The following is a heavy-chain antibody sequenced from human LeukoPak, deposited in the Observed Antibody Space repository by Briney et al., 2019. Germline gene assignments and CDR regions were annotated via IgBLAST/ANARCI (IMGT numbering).Heavy chain of an antibody. CDR1: GFTFSSYS. CDR3: AREGNNYYYYYMDV. V-gene: IGHV3-21*01. CDR2: ISSSSIYI. D-gene: IGHD2/OR15-2a*01. Sequence: GGSLRLPRAASGFTFSSYSMNWVCQGPGKGLGWVSSISSSSIYIYYADSVKGRFTISRDNAKNSLYLQMNSLRAEDTAVYYCAREGNNYYYYYMDVWGKGTTVTVSS. J-gene: IGHJ6*03.